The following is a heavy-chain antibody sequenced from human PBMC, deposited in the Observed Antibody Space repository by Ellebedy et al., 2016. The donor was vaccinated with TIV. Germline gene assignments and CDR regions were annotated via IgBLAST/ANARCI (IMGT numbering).Heavy chain of an antibody. CDR1: GFTFSSFA. Sequence: GGSLRLSCAASGFTFSSFAMHWVRQAPGKGLKWLSVISADGVNTYHAGSVKGRFTITRDNSKNTLYLQVSRLSAEDTAVYYCAKGSSSGFTYDRVGFEYWGQGTLVTVSS. CDR2: ISADGVNT. D-gene: IGHD1-26*01. CDR3: AKGSSSGFTYDRVGFEY. J-gene: IGHJ4*02. V-gene: IGHV3-23*01.